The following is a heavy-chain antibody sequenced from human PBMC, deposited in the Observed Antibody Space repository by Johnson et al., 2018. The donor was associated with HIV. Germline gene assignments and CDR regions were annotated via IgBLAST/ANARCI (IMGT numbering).Heavy chain of an antibody. CDR3: AKDSGYENAFDI. Sequence: VQLVESGGVVVQPGGSLRLSCAASGFTFDDYAMHWVRQAPGKGLEWVSLISWDGGSTYYADSGKGRFTISRDNSKNSPYLQMKRLRAEDTALYYCAKDSGYENAFDIWGQGTMVTVSS. D-gene: IGHD5-12*01. CDR1: GFTFDDYA. V-gene: IGHV3-43D*03. CDR2: ISWDGGST. J-gene: IGHJ3*02.